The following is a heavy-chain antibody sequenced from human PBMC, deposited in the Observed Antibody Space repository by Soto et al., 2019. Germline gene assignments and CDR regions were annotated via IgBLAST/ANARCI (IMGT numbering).Heavy chain of an antibody. J-gene: IGHJ4*02. Sequence: RVACGAAGVTLCRYSMSRVRQAPGKGLEWVSAISGSGGSTYYADSVKGRFTISRDNSKNTLYLQMNSLRAEDTAVYYCAKDIAAAAQYYFDYWGQGTLVTVSS. CDR2: ISGSGGST. CDR1: GVTLCRYS. D-gene: IGHD6-13*01. V-gene: IGHV3-23*01. CDR3: AKDIAAAAQYYFDY.